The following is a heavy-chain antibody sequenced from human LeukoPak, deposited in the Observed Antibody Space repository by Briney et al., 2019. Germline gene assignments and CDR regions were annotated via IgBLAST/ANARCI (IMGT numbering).Heavy chain of an antibody. D-gene: IGHD5-18*01. CDR3: ARDRHPGYSYGPPDYYYMDV. J-gene: IGHJ6*03. V-gene: IGHV4-59*11. Sequence: SETLSLTCTVSSGSISSHYWSWIRQPPGKGLEWIGYIYYSGSTNYNPSLKSRVTISVDTSKNQFSLKLSSVTAADTAVYYCARDRHPGYSYGPPDYYYMDVWGKGTTVTVSS. CDR2: IYYSGST. CDR1: SGSISSHY.